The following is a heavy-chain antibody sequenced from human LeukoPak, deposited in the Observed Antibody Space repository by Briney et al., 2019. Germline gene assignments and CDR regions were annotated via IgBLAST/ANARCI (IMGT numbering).Heavy chain of an antibody. V-gene: IGHV5-10-1*01. J-gene: IGHJ6*02. CDR3: ASQRTRHYYGMDV. CDR1: GYIFTSYW. Sequence: GASLKISCKGSGYIFTSYWISWVRQMPGKGLEWMGRIDPSDSYTNYSPSFQGHVTISADKSISTAYLQWSSLKASDTAMYYCASQRTRHYYGMDVWRQGTTVTVSS. D-gene: IGHD1/OR15-1a*01. CDR2: IDPSDSYT.